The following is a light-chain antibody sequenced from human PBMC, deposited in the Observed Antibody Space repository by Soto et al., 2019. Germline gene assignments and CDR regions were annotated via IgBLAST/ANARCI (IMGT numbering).Light chain of an antibody. Sequence: QAVVTQEPSFSVSPGGTVTLTCGLTSGSVSTSFYPSWYQQTPGQAPRTLIYRTNTRSSGVPGRFSGSILGNKAALTIAGAQADDEADYYCVLDRGSGILFGGGTKLTVL. CDR3: VLDRGSGIL. CDR1: SGSVSTSFY. J-gene: IGLJ2*01. V-gene: IGLV8-61*01. CDR2: RTN.